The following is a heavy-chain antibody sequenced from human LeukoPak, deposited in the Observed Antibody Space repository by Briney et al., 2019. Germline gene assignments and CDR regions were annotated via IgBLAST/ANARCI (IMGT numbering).Heavy chain of an antibody. J-gene: IGHJ4*02. CDR2: ISGSGGST. CDR3: AKDTLPYYDSSGYYYFDY. V-gene: IGHV3-23*01. D-gene: IGHD3-22*01. CDR1: GFTFSSYA. Sequence: GSLRLSCAASGFTFSSYAMSWVRQAPGKGLEWVSAISGSGGSTYYADSVRGRFTISRDNSKNTLYLQMNSLRAEDTAVYYCAKDTLPYYDSSGYYYFDYWGQGTLATVSS.